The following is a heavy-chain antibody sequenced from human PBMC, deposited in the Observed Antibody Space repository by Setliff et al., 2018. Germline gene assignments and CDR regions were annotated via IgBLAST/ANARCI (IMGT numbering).Heavy chain of an antibody. CDR1: GGSFSDYY. Sequence: TLSLTCTVYGGSFSDYYWGWVRQPPGKGLEWIGEINHSGSTNYIPSLKSRVTMSVDTSKNQFSLKLNSVTAADTAVYYFRLAHCSNNCEEALDYWSQGTLVTVSS. D-gene: IGHD2-2*01. CDR3: RLAHCSNNCEEALDY. CDR2: INHSGST. V-gene: IGHV4-34*01. J-gene: IGHJ4*02.